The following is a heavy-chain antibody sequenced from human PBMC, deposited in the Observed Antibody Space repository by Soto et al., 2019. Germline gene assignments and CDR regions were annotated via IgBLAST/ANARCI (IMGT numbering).Heavy chain of an antibody. Sequence: ALVKVSCKASGGTFSSYAISWVRQAPGQGLEWMGGIIPIFGTANYAQKFQGRVTITADESTSTAYMELSSLRSEDTAVYYCAGSGAKFHHYYYGMDFWGQGTTVTVS. CDR2: IIPIFGTA. J-gene: IGHJ6*02. D-gene: IGHD3-10*01. V-gene: IGHV1-69*13. CDR1: GGTFSSYA. CDR3: AGSGAKFHHYYYGMDF.